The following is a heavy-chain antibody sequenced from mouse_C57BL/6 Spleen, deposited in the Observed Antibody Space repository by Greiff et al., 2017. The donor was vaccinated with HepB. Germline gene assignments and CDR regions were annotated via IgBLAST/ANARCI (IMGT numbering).Heavy chain of an antibody. V-gene: IGHV1-20*01. CDR2: INPYNGDT. CDR1: GYSFTGYF. CDR3: AREEGMYYDV. J-gene: IGHJ1*03. Sequence: VQLKESGPELVKPGDSVKISCKASGYSFTGYFMNWVMQSHGKSLEWIGRINPYNGDTFYNQKFKGKATLTVAKSSSTADMERRSLTSEDAAVYYCAREEGMYYDVWGTGTTVTVAS.